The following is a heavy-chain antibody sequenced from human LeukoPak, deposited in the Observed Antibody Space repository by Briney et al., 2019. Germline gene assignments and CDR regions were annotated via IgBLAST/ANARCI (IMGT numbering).Heavy chain of an antibody. J-gene: IGHJ4*02. V-gene: IGHV3-9*01. CDR1: GFSFEDYA. D-gene: IGHD3-16*01. CDR2: ITWNSGSI. CDR3: AKDWGEPPTVLFDY. Sequence: GGSLRLSCAASGFSFEDYAMHWVRQAPGKGLEWVSSITWNSGSIGYADSVKGRFTISRDNAKNSLYLQMNSLRAEDTAFYYCAKDWGEPPTVLFDYWGQGALVTVSS.